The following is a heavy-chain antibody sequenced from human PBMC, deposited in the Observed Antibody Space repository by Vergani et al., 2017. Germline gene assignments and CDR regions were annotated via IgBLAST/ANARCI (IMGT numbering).Heavy chain of an antibody. CDR3: ASPRTYYYGSGKYYYGMDV. CDR2: IEQEGSKK. Sequence: EVQLVESGGGLVQPGGSLRLSCAASGFTFSSYWMSWVRQAPGKGLEWVANIEQEGSKKSYVDSVKGRFTITRDNAKNSLYLQMNSLRAEDTAVYYCASPRTYYYGSGKYYYGMDVWGQGTTVTVSS. CDR1: GFTFSSYW. D-gene: IGHD3-10*01. J-gene: IGHJ6*02. V-gene: IGHV3-7*01.